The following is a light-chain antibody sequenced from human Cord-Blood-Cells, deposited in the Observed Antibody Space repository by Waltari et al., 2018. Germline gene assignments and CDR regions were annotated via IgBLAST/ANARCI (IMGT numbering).Light chain of an antibody. CDR3: QQSYSTPPWT. CDR1: QSISSY. J-gene: IGKJ1*01. Sequence: DIQMTQSPSSLSASVGDRVTITCRASQSISSYLNWYQQKPGKAPKLLIYAASSLQSGVPSRFSGSGSVTDFTLTISSLQPEDFATDYCQQSYSTPPWTVGQGTKVEIK. CDR2: AAS. V-gene: IGKV1-39*01.